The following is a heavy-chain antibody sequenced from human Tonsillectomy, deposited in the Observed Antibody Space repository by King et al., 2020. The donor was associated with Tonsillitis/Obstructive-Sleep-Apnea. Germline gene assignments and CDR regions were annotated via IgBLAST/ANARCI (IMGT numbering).Heavy chain of an antibody. Sequence: VQLVESGGGLVQPGGSLRLSCAASGFTFSSYAMSWVRQAPGKGLEWVSAISGSGGSTYYADSVKGRFTISRDNSKNTLYLQINSLRAEDTAVYYCASTPGPDYYDSSGYQSYWGQGTLVTVSS. CDR1: GFTFSSYA. J-gene: IGHJ4*02. D-gene: IGHD3-22*01. V-gene: IGHV3-23*04. CDR3: ASTPGPDYYDSSGYQSY. CDR2: ISGSGGST.